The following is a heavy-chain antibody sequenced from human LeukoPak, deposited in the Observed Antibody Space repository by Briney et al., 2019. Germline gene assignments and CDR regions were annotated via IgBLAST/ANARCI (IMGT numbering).Heavy chain of an antibody. CDR3: ARGILPLWPYSSGWRTVLDY. D-gene: IGHD6-19*01. CDR1: GFTFSSYG. Sequence: GGSLRLSCAASGFTFSSYGMHWVRQAPGKGLEWVAVIWYDGSNKYYADSVKGRFTISRDNSKNTLYLQMNSLRAEDTAVYYCARGILPLWPYSSGWRTVLDYWGQGTLVTVSS. J-gene: IGHJ4*02. V-gene: IGHV3-33*01. CDR2: IWYDGSNK.